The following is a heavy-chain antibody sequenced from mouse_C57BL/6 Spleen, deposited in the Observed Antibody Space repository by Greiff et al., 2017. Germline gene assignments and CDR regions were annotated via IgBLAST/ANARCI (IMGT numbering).Heavy chain of an antibody. CDR1: GYTFTDYY. V-gene: IGHV1-26*01. CDR2: INPNNGGT. D-gene: IGHD2-3*01. Sequence: VQLQQSGPELVKPGASVKISCKASGYTFTDYYMNWVKQSHGKSLEWIGDINPNNGGTSYNQKFKGKATLTVDKSSSTAYMELRSLTSEDSAVYYCARRDDGYYVSFDYWGQGTTLQSPQ. J-gene: IGHJ2*01. CDR3: ARRDDGYYVSFDY.